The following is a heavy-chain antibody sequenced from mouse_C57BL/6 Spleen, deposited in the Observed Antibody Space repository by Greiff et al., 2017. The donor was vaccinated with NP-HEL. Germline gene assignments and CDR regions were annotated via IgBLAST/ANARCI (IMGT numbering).Heavy chain of an antibody. CDR3: TTYGNQAWFAY. V-gene: IGHV1-15*01. CDR1: GYTFTDYE. Sequence: QVQLQQSGAELVRPGASVTLSCKASGYTFTDYEMHWVKQTPVHGLEWIGAIDPETGGTAYNQKFKGKAILTADKSSSTAYMELRSLTSEDSAVYYCTTYGNQAWFAYWGQGTLVTVSA. CDR2: IDPETGGT. J-gene: IGHJ3*01. D-gene: IGHD2-1*01.